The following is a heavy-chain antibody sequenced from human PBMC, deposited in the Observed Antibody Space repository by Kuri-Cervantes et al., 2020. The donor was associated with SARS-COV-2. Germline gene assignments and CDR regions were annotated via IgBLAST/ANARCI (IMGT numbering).Heavy chain of an antibody. CDR2: ISSNGGST. D-gene: IGHD6-13*01. CDR3: ARDGIAAAGRGWFDP. J-gene: IGHJ5*02. CDR1: GFTFSSYA. Sequence: GGSLRLSCAASGFTFSSYAMHWVRQAPGKGLEYVSAISSNGGSTYYADSVKGRFTISRDNSKNTLYLQMGSLRAEDMAVYYCARDGIAAAGRGWFDPWGQGTLVTVPQ. V-gene: IGHV3-64*02.